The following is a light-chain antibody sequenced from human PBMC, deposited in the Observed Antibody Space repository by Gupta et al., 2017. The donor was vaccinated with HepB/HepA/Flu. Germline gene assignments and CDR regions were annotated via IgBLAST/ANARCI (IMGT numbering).Light chain of an antibody. J-gene: IGKJ2*01. CDR3: QQRSNWPPRYT. CDR1: QSGSSY. CDR2: EAS. Sequence: IVFPHSPAPLSSSPGERATRSCRASQSGSSYLAWDQQKPGQAPRLLIYEASNRDTGIPARFSGSGAGTDFTLTISSREPEDFAVYDCQQRSNWPPRYTYGQGTKLEIK. V-gene: IGKV3-11*01.